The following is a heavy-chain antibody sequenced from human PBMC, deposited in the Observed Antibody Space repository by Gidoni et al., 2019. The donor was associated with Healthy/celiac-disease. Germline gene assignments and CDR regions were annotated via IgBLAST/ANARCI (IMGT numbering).Heavy chain of an antibody. J-gene: IGHJ4*02. Sequence: DVQLAQSRAEVTKPAWSLKISCKGSGYSFTSYWTGWVRQMPGKGLEWMGLIKPGDSDTRYSPAFQGQVTISADKAISTAYLQWSSLKASDTAMYYCARLQGAAENGDFDYWGQGTLVTVSS. CDR1: GYSFTSYW. D-gene: IGHD6-13*01. CDR2: IKPGDSDT. V-gene: IGHV5-51*03. CDR3: ARLQGAAENGDFDY.